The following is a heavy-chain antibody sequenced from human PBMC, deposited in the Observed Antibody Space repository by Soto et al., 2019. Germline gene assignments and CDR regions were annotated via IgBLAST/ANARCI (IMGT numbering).Heavy chain of an antibody. D-gene: IGHD3-10*01. V-gene: IGHV3-49*03. CDR3: IGSFPF. CDR2: IRSQPYGGTA. J-gene: IGHJ4*02. Sequence: PGGSLRLSCPSSGLPFGNFLMSWFRQAPGKGMEWVGFIRSQPYGGTAEYAASVRGRFTISRDDSKGIAYLQMNSLQTEDSGVYYCIGSFPFWGQGTLVTVSS. CDR1: GLPFGNFL.